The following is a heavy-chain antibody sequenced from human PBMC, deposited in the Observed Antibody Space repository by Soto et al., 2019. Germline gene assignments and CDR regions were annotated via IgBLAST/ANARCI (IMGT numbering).Heavy chain of an antibody. CDR1: GGSFSDYY. CDR2: INHSGST. J-gene: IGHJ4*02. CDR3: ARGVVRRVIIQYTSFFDY. V-gene: IGHV4-34*01. D-gene: IGHD3-10*01. Sequence: SETLSLTCAVYGGSFSDYYWSWIRQAPGRGLEWIGEINHSGSTYYNTSLKSRVTISVDTSKNQFSLKLASVTAADTAGYYCARGVVRRVIIQYTSFFDYWGQGTPVTVSS.